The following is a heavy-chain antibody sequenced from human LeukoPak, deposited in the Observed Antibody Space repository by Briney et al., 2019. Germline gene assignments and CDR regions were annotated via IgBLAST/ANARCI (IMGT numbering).Heavy chain of an antibody. D-gene: IGHD2-2*01. CDR2: IYSSGST. Sequence: SETLSLTCTVSGDSVSSGAYYWSWIRQHPVKGLEWIGYIYSSGSTFYNPSLKSRLALSKDTSKNQFSLNLSSVTAADTAVYYRARGYGSNSYSPGFDPWGQGTLVTVSS. CDR3: ARGYGSNSYSPGFDP. V-gene: IGHV4-31*03. CDR1: GDSVSSGAYY. J-gene: IGHJ5*02.